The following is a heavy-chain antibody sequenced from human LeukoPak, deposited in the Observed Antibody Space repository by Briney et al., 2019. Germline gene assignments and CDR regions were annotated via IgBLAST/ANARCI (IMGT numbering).Heavy chain of an antibody. CDR2: INHSGST. D-gene: IGHD5-18*01. J-gene: IGHJ6*02. CDR1: GGSFSGYY. Sequence: SETLSLTCAVYGGSFSGYYWSWIRQPPGKGLEWMGEINHSGSTNYNPSLKSRVTISVDTSKNQFSLKLSSVTAADTAVYYCARGGSYGPYYYYYGMDVWGQGTTVTVSS. V-gene: IGHV4-34*01. CDR3: ARGGSYGPYYYYYGMDV.